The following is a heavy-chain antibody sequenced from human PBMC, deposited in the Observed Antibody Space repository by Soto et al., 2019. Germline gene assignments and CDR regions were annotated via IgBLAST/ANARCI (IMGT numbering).Heavy chain of an antibody. CDR1: GGSISSYY. Sequence: PSETLSLTCTVSGGSISSYYWSWIRQPPGKGLEWIGYIYYSGSTNYNPSLKSRVTISVDTSKNQFSLKLSSVTAADTAVYYCARDKRYYGSGSSWYYYGMDVWGQGPTVT. J-gene: IGHJ6*02. V-gene: IGHV4-59*01. CDR2: IYYSGST. CDR3: ARDKRYYGSGSSWYYYGMDV. D-gene: IGHD3-10*01.